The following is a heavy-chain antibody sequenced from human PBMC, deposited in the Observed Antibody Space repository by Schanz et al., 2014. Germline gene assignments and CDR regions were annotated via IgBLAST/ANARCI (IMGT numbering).Heavy chain of an antibody. Sequence: QVQLQESGPGLVKPSGTLSLTCAVSGGSISSSNWWSWVRQPPGKGLEWIGEIYHSGRTNYNPSLKSRVTIAVNKSTNKSSQKLSSGTAADTAVYYCARGAGGGSGTYYGAYYNYYYMDVWGKGTTVTVSS. CDR2: IYHSGRT. D-gene: IGHD3-10*01. J-gene: IGHJ6*03. CDR3: ARGAGGGSGTYYGAYYNYYYMDV. CDR1: GGSISSSNW. V-gene: IGHV4-4*02.